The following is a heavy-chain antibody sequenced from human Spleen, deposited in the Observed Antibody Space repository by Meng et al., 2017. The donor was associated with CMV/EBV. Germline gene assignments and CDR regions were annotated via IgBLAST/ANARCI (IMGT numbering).Heavy chain of an antibody. Sequence: GEGVGWKRQKKGKEMEWIAKMKRDEEKRKRKYKRERQKSNRDNFKKQVLHKMTNMETEDTATYYCANRLSVIASGHPFDHWGQGTLVTVSS. J-gene: IGHJ4*02. CDR1: GEG. CDR3: ANRLSVIASGHPFDH. D-gene: IGHD2/OR15-2a*01. V-gene: IGHV2-5*02. CDR2: MKRDEEK.